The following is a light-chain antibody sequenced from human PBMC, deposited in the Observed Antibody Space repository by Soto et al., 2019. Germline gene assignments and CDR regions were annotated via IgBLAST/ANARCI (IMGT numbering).Light chain of an antibody. Sequence: IQLTQSPSSLSASVGDNVTITCRASHVISNYLAWYQQRPGKAPNLLIYGASTLQSGVPSRFRGSGSGTDFTLTISSLQPEDFATYYCHRLNSYPRTFGQGTKVDIK. CDR2: GAS. V-gene: IGKV1-9*01. CDR3: HRLNSYPRT. CDR1: HVISNY. J-gene: IGKJ1*01.